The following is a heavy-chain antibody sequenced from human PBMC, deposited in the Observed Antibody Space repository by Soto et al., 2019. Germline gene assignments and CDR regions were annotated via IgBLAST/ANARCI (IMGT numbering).Heavy chain of an antibody. Sequence: VASVKVSCKASGGTFSSYAISWVRQAPGQGLEWMGGIIPIFGTANYAQKLQGRVTITADESTSTAYMELSSLRSEDTAVYYCARDWAVRSLFDIWGQGTMVTVSS. V-gene: IGHV1-69*13. D-gene: IGHD3-10*01. CDR1: GGTFSSYA. J-gene: IGHJ3*02. CDR3: ARDWAVRSLFDI. CDR2: IIPIFGTA.